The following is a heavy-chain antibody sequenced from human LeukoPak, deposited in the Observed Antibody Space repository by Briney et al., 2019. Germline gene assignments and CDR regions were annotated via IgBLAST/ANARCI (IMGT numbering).Heavy chain of an antibody. D-gene: IGHD7-27*01. Sequence: GGSLRLSCAASGFTFSSYWMSWVRQAPGKGLEWVANIKQDGSEKYYVDSVKGRFTISRDNAKNSLYLQMNSLIAEDTAVYYCARFSQLGTLDYFDYWGQGTLVTVSS. CDR3: ARFSQLGTLDYFDY. J-gene: IGHJ4*02. V-gene: IGHV3-7*01. CDR2: IKQDGSEK. CDR1: GFTFSSYW.